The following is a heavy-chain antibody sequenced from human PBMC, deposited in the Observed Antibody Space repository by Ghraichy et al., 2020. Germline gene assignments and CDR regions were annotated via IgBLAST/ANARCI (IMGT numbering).Heavy chain of an antibody. V-gene: IGHV2-5*02. CDR2: IYWDDDK. D-gene: IGHD3-22*01. CDR3: AHWGLYDSSGYYPTNFDY. J-gene: IGHJ4*02. CDR1: GFSLSTSGVG. Sequence: SGPTLVKPTQTLTLTCTFSGFSLSTSGVGVGWIRQPPGKALEWLALIYWDDDKRYSPSLKSRLTITKDTSKNQVVLTMTNMDPVDTATYYCAHWGLYDSSGYYPTNFDYWGQGTLVTVSS.